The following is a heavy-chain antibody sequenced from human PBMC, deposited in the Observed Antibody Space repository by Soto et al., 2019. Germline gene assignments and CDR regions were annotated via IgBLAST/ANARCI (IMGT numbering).Heavy chain of an antibody. CDR3: ASRSAYCSGGSCYSGAFDI. J-gene: IGHJ3*02. V-gene: IGHV5-51*01. D-gene: IGHD2-15*01. Sequence: GESLKISCKGSGYSFTSYWIGWVRQMPWKGLEWMGIIYPGDSDTRYSPSFQGQVTISADKSISTAYLQWSSLKASDTAMYYCASRSAYCSGGSCYSGAFDIWGQGTMVTVSS. CDR1: GYSFTSYW. CDR2: IYPGDSDT.